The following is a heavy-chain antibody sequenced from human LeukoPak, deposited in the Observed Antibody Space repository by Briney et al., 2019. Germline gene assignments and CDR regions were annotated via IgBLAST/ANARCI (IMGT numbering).Heavy chain of an antibody. CDR3: ARDLTARPYGSGSFDY. CDR2: INQDGSEI. D-gene: IGHD3-10*01. V-gene: IGHV3-7*01. J-gene: IGHJ4*02. CDR1: GFTFSSYW. Sequence: PGGSLRLSCAASGFTFSSYWMSWVRQAPGKGLEWVAKINQDGSEIYYVDSVKGRFTISRDNAKNSLYLQMKSLRAEDTAVYYCARDLTARPYGSGSFDYWGQGTLITVSS.